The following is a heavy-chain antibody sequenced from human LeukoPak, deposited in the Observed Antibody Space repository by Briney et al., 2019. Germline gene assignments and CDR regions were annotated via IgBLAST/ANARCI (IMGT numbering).Heavy chain of an antibody. CDR2: ISYDGSNK. D-gene: IGHD2-21*01. J-gene: IGHJ6*04. V-gene: IGHV3-30*04. CDR1: GFTFSSYA. CDR3: ARAMGEDYYYGMDV. Sequence: GGSLRLSCAASGFTFSSYAMHWVRRAPGKGLEWVAVISYDGSNKYYADSVKGRFTISRDNSKNTLYLQMNSLRAEDTAVYYCARAMGEDYYYGMDVWRKGTTVTVSS.